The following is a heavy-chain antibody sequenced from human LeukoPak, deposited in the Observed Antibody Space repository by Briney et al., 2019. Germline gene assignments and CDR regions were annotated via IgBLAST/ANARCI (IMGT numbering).Heavy chain of an antibody. CDR3: AGGAYDILTGYLFDY. D-gene: IGHD3-9*01. CDR2: IIPIFGTA. J-gene: IGHJ4*02. V-gene: IGHV1-69*13. CDR1: GGTFSSYA. Sequence: GASVKVSCKASGGTFSSYAISWVRQAPGQGLEWMGGIIPIFGTANYAQKFQGRVTITADESTGTAYMELSSLRSEDTAVYYCAGGAYDILTGYLFDYWGQGTLVTVSS.